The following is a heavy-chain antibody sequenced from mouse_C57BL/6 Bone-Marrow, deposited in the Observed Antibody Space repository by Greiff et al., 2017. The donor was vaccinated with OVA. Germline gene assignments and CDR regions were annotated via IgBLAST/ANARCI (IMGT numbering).Heavy chain of an antibody. J-gene: IGHJ1*03. CDR2: IWRGGST. Sequence: VQVVESGPGLVQPSQSLSITSTVSGFSLTSYGVHWVRQSPGKGLEWLGVIWRGGSTDYNEAFISRLSISKDKSKSQVFFKMNSLQADDTAIYYCASYGSSHWYFDVWGTGTTVTVSS. CDR1: GFSLTSYG. CDR3: ASYGSSHWYFDV. D-gene: IGHD1-1*01. V-gene: IGHV2-2*01.